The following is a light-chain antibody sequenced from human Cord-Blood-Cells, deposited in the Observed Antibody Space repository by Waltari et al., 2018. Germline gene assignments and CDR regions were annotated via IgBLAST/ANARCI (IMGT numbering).Light chain of an antibody. CDR1: QSVSSN. J-gene: IGKJ3*01. V-gene: IGKV3-15*01. CDR3: QQYNNWPPVT. CDR2: GAS. Sequence: EIVMTQSPATLSVSPGARAPLSCRASQSVSSNLARYQQKPGQAPRLLIYGASTRSTGIPARFSGSGSGTEFTLTISSLQSEDFAVYYCQQYNNWPPVTFGPGTKVDIK.